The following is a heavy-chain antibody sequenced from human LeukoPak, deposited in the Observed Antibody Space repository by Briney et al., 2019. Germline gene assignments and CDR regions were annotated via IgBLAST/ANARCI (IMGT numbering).Heavy chain of an antibody. CDR3: ARRGTYYGDNSSGMDV. Sequence: TSETLSLTCAVSVGSISSYYWGWIRQPPGKGLEWIGYIYYSGSTNYNPSLKSRITISVDTSKNQFSLKLSSVTAADTAVYYCARRGTYYGDNSSGMDVWGQGGTVTASS. CDR2: IYYSGST. V-gene: IGHV4-59*01. J-gene: IGHJ6*02. D-gene: IGHD4-17*01. CDR1: VGSISSYY.